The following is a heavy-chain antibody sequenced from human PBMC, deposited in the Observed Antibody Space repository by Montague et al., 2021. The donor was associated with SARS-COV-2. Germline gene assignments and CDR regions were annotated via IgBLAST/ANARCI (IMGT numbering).Heavy chain of an antibody. Sequence: SETLSLTYAVYGGSFSDYFWTWIRQPPGKGLEWIGEINHRGTSNYNPSLKSRVSISVDTSKNQFSLYLGSVTAADTAVYYCARGGQHFNMIVVVMTGGEYYFDYWGQGTLVTVSS. V-gene: IGHV4-34*01. CDR3: ARGGQHFNMIVVVMTGGEYYFDY. CDR1: GGSFSDYF. D-gene: IGHD3-22*01. J-gene: IGHJ4*02. CDR2: INHRGTS.